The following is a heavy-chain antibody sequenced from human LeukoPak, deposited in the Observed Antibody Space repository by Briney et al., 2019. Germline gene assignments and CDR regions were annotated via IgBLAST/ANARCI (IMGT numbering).Heavy chain of an antibody. CDR2: INPSGGST. CDR1: GYTFTSYY. V-gene: IGHV1-46*01. Sequence: GASVKVSCKASGYTFTSYYMHWVRQAPGQGLEWMGIINPSGGSTSYAQKFQGRVTMTRDTSTSTVYMELSSLRSEDTAVYYCARAAYYYDSSGYWNFDYWGQGTLVTVSS. D-gene: IGHD3-22*01. CDR3: ARAAYYYDSSGYWNFDY. J-gene: IGHJ4*02.